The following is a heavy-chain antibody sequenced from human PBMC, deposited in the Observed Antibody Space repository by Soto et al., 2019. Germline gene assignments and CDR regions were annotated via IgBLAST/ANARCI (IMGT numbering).Heavy chain of an antibody. CDR2: IYYSGST. CDR1: GGSVSSGSYY. J-gene: IGHJ2*01. Sequence: QVQLQESGPGLVKPSETLSLTCTVSGGSVSSGSYYWSWIRQPPGKGLEWIGYIYYSGSTNYNPSLKSRVTISVDTSKNQFSLKLSSVTAADTAVYYCARAPGDYGDSYFDLWGRGTLVTVSS. CDR3: ARAPGDYGDSYFDL. V-gene: IGHV4-61*01. D-gene: IGHD4-17*01.